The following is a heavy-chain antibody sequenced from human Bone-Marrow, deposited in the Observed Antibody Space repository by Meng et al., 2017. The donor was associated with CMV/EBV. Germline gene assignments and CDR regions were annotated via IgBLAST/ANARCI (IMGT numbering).Heavy chain of an antibody. V-gene: IGHV3-74*01. CDR1: GFTFSSSW. D-gene: IGHD2-8*01. CDR3: ARDGIVLMVYARDAFDI. Sequence: GESLKISCEASGFTFSSSWMHWVRQVPGKGLVWVSRIDSDGSTTDYADSVKGRFTIFRDNAKNTVYLRMNSLRTEDTAVYYCARDGIVLMVYARDAFDIWGQGTMVTFSS. J-gene: IGHJ3*02. CDR2: IDSDGSTT.